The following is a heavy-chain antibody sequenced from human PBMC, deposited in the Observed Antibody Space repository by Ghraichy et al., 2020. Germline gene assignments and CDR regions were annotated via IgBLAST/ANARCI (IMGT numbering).Heavy chain of an antibody. CDR3: ASEGLTVAGAGMDV. CDR2: IGYSSTPI. CDR1: GFTFSSYS. D-gene: IGHD6-13*01. V-gene: IGHV3-48*02. Sequence: GGSLRLSCAASGFTFSSYSMNWVRQAPGKGLEWVSYIGYSSTPIYYADSVKGRFTVSRDDAKKSLYLHMNSLRDEDTAVYYCASEGLTVAGAGMDVWCKGTTVTVSS. J-gene: IGHJ6*04.